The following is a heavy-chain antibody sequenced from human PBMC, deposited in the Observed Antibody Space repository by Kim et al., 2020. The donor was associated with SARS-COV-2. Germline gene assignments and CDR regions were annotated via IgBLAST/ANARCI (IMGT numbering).Heavy chain of an antibody. CDR2: IIPIFGTA. CDR3: ARKGYPGGYSYGYFAYYYGMDV. J-gene: IGHJ6*02. D-gene: IGHD5-18*01. Sequence: SVKVSCKASGGTFSSYAISWVRQAPGQGLEWMGGIIPIFGTANYAQKFQGRVTITADESTSTAYMELSSLRSEDTAVYYCARKGYPGGYSYGYFAYYYGMDVWGQGTTVTVSS. CDR1: GGTFSSYA. V-gene: IGHV1-69*13.